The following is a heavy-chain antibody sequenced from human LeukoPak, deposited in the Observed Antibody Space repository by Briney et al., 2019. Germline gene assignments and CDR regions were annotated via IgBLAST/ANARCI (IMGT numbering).Heavy chain of an antibody. D-gene: IGHD3-10*01. V-gene: IGHV1-18*01. CDR3: ARGLMEVYPVRGVLGWFDP. J-gene: IGHJ5*02. CDR2: ISAYNGNT. CDR1: GYTFTSYG. Sequence: GASVKVSCKASGYTFTSYGISWVRQAPGQGLEWMGWISAYNGNTNYAQKLQGRVTMTTDTSTSTAYMELRSLRSDDTAMYYCARGLMEVYPVRGVLGWFDPWGQGTLVTVSS.